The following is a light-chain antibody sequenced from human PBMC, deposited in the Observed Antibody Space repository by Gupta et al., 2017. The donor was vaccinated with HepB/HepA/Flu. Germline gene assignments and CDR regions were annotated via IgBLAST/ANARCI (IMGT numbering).Light chain of an antibody. CDR1: NSNIGSNS. V-gene: IGLV1-44*01. CDR3: ATWNDSLNSPV. Sequence: QPVSTQPPSVSATHAQSGTISRSGSNSNIGSNSVNWYQQFPGTAPKVIIYNNNQRPSGVPDRFSCSKSGTSASLAINGLHSDDESDYFCATWNDSLNSPVFGGGTKLTVL. J-gene: IGLJ2*01. CDR2: NNN.